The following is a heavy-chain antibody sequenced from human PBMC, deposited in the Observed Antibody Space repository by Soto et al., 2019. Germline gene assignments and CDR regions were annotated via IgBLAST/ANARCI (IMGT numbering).Heavy chain of an antibody. CDR3: ARGVGASYYFDY. V-gene: IGHV1-18*01. CDR1: GGTFSSYT. Sequence: ASVKVSCKASGGTFSSYTISWVRQAPGQGLEWMGWISAYNGNTNYAQMLQGRVTMTTDTSTSTAYMELRSLRSDDTAVYYCARGVGASYYFDYWGQGTLVTVSS. J-gene: IGHJ4*02. D-gene: IGHD1-26*01. CDR2: ISAYNGNT.